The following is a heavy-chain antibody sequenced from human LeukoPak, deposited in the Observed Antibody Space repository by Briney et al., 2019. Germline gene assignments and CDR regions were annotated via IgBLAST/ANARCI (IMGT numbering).Heavy chain of an antibody. CDR1: GFTFSSYG. CDR3: AKDLTIVVVPAAIPYYYYGMDV. V-gene: IGHV3-30*18. D-gene: IGHD2-2*01. CDR2: ISYDGSNK. Sequence: GGSLRLSCAASGFTFSSYGMHWVRQAPGKGLEWVAVISYDGSNKYYADSVKGRFTISRDNSKNTLYLQMNSLRAEDTAVYYCAKDLTIVVVPAAIPYYYYGMDVWGQGTTVTVSS. J-gene: IGHJ6*02.